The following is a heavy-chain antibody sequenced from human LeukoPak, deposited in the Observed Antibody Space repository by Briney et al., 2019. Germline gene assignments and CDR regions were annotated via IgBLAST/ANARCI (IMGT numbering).Heavy chain of an antibody. V-gene: IGHV1-2*02. J-gene: IGHJ4*02. Sequence: GASVKVSCKASGYTFTGYYMHWVRQAPGQGLEWMGWINPNSGGTNYAQKFQGRVTMTRDTSISTAYMELSRLRSDDTAVYYCARDRYYGSGIKPPLDYWGQGTLVTVSS. CDR2: INPNSGGT. D-gene: IGHD3-10*01. CDR1: GYTFTGYY. CDR3: ARDRYYGSGIKPPLDY.